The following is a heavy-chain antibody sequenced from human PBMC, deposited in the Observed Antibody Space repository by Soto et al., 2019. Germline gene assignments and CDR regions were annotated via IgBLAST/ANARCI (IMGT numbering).Heavy chain of an antibody. CDR2: ISVSGDST. Sequence: EVQLLECGGGLVQPGGSLRLSCAASGFPFSSSAMTWVRQAPGKGLEWVSVISVSGDSTYYADSLKGRFTISRDNSKNTLYLQMNSLRAEDSAVYYCAKGRGGFDPWGQGTLVTVSS. CDR1: GFPFSSSA. D-gene: IGHD3-10*01. J-gene: IGHJ5*02. V-gene: IGHV3-23*01. CDR3: AKGRGGFDP.